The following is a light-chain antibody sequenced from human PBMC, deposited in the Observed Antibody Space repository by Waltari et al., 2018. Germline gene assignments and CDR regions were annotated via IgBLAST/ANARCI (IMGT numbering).Light chain of an antibody. V-gene: IGKV3-11*01. Sequence: EIVLTQSPVTLSLSPGDRATLSFRASQSVSKHLAWYQPKTGQPPRLLIYDATSRATGIPARFSGSGSGTDFTLTISSLEPEDFAVYYCQQRANWPPGLTFGGGTKVEIK. J-gene: IGKJ4*01. CDR3: QQRANWPPGLT. CDR2: DAT. CDR1: QSVSKH.